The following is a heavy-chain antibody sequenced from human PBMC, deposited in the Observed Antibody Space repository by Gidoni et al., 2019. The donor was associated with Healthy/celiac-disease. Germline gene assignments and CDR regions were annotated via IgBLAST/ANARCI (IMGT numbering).Heavy chain of an antibody. V-gene: IGHV4-39*01. J-gene: IGHJ4*02. Sequence: QLQLQESGPGLVKPSETLSLTCTVSGGSISSSSYYWGWIRQPPGKGLEWIGSIYYSGSTYYNPSLKSRVTISVDTSKNQFSLKLSSVTAADTAVYYCARVVSYYDYVWGSYRPTVFDYWGQGTLVTVSS. D-gene: IGHD3-16*02. CDR3: ARVVSYYDYVWGSYRPTVFDY. CDR1: GGSISSSSYY. CDR2: IYYSGST.